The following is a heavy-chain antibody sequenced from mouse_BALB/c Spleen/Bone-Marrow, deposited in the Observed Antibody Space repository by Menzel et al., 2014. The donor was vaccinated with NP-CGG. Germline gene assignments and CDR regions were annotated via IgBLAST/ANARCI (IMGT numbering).Heavy chain of an antibody. CDR2: ILPGSGST. Sequence: QVHVKQSGAELMKPGASVRISCKATGYTFRSYWIEWVKQRPGHGLEWIGEILPGSGSTNHNEKFKGKATFTADTSSNTAYLQLSSLTSEDSAVYYCAFNSYWFFDVWGAGTTVTVSS. CDR3: AFNSYWFFDV. V-gene: IGHV1-9*01. J-gene: IGHJ1*01. CDR1: GYTFRSYW.